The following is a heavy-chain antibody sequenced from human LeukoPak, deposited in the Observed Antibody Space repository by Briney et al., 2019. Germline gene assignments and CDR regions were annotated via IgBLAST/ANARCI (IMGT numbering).Heavy chain of an antibody. CDR3: AVLTSGWRFQH. V-gene: IGHV3-53*01. J-gene: IGHJ1*01. Sequence: GGSLRLSCEVSGITVSDKYMSWVRQAPGKGLECVSLIYGGGDTYYADSVKGRFTISRDNSKNTLYLQMSSLRAEDTAVHYCAVLTSGWRFQHWGQGTLVTVSS. CDR1: GITVSDKY. D-gene: IGHD6-19*01. CDR2: IYGGGDT.